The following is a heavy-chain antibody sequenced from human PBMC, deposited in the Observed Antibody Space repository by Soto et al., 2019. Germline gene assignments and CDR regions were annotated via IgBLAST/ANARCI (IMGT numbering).Heavy chain of an antibody. Sequence: EVQLVESGGGLVKPGGSLRLSCAASGFTFSNAWMSWVRQAPGKGLEWVGRIKSKTDGGTTDYAAPVKGRFTISRDDSKNTLYLQMNSLKTEDTAVYYCTTDITLRGYSSGWSLYYYYGMDVWGQGTTVTVSS. CDR3: TTDITLRGYSSGWSLYYYYGMDV. V-gene: IGHV3-15*01. CDR1: GFTFSNAW. CDR2: IKSKTDGGTT. J-gene: IGHJ6*02. D-gene: IGHD6-19*01.